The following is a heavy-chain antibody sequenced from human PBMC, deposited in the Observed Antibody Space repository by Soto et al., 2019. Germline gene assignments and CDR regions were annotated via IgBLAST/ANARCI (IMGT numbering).Heavy chain of an antibody. Sequence: QVQLQESGPGLVKPSQTLSLTCTVSGASISSGGYYWNRIRQHPGKGLEWIGYIFYIGSTYYNPPLQSRVTSSVDTSKNQSSLKLSSVPAADTAVYYCAKSVCPWGQGSLVTGSS. CDR3: AKSVCP. CDR1: GASISSGGYY. CDR2: IFYIGST. V-gene: IGHV4-31*03. J-gene: IGHJ5*02.